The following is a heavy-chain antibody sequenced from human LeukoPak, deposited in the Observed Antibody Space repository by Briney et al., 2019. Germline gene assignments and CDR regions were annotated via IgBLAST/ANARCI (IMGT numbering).Heavy chain of an antibody. D-gene: IGHD4-23*01. CDR1: GFTFSSYT. CDR2: ISSSSSYI. Sequence: GGSLRLSCTASGFTFSSYTMTWVRQAPGKGLEWVSSISSSSSYIYYADSVKGRFIISRDNAKNSLYLQMNSLGAEDTAVYYCARGVPPTYGGPLASWGQGTLVTVSS. J-gene: IGHJ4*02. V-gene: IGHV3-21*01. CDR3: ARGVPPTYGGPLAS.